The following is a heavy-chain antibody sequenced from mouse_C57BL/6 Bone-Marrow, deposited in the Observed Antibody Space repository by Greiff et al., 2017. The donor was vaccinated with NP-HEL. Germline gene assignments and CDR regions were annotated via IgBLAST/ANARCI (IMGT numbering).Heavy chain of an antibody. Sequence: VQLQQSGPELVRPGVSVKISCKGSGYTFTDYAMHWVKQSHAKSLEWIGVISTYYGDASYNQKFKDKATLTVDKYSSTAYMELARLTSEDSAVYYCAIGKIYDKDYWGQGTTLTVSS. J-gene: IGHJ2*01. D-gene: IGHD2-3*01. CDR3: AIGKIYDKDY. V-gene: IGHV1-67*01. CDR2: ISTYYGDA. CDR1: GYTFTDYA.